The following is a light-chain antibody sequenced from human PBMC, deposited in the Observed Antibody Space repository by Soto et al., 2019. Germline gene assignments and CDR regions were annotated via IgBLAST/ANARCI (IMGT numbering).Light chain of an antibody. V-gene: IGKV1-5*03. Sequence: DIQMTQSPSTLSASIGDRVTITCRASQTISSLLAWYQQKPGKAPKLLIYKASTLETGVPSRFSGSGSGTVFTLTISSLQPDDFATYYCQQYTSYSPYTFGQGTRLEI. CDR2: KAS. CDR1: QTISSL. J-gene: IGKJ2*01. CDR3: QQYTSYSPYT.